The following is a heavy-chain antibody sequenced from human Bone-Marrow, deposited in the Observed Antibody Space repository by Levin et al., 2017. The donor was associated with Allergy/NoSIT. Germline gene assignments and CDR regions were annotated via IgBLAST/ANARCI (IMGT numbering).Heavy chain of an antibody. J-gene: IGHJ4*02. V-gene: IGHV1-69*04. CDR3: ASRLFGYSYGLDY. CDR2: IIPILGIA. Sequence: KISCKASGGTFSSYAISWVRQAPGQGLEWMGRIIPILGIANYAQKFQGRVTITADKSTSTAYMELSSLRSEDTAVYYCASRLFGYSYGLDYWGQGTLVTVSS. CDR1: GGTFSSYA. D-gene: IGHD5-18*01.